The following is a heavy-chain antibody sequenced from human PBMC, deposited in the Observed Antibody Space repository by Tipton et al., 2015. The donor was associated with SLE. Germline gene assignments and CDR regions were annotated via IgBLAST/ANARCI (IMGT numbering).Heavy chain of an antibody. J-gene: IGHJ3*01. V-gene: IGHV4-59*07. CDR3: ARHLGVIVAFEV. D-gene: IGHD3-10*01. CDR2: FYFSGSS. Sequence: TLSLTCSVSGVSISTYYWSWIRQSPGTGLEWIGFFYFSGSSQYNPSLKSRVAISADTSNNQFSLELRSVTAADTAVYYCARHLGVIVAFEVWGQGTVLTVSS. CDR1: GVSISTYY.